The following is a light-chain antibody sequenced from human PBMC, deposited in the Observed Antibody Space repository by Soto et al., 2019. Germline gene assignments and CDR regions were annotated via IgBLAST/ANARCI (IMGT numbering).Light chain of an antibody. V-gene: IGKV3-20*01. CDR2: GAS. CDR3: QQYNTYST. Sequence: EIVLTQSPGTLSLSPGERATLSCRASQSVSSSYLAWYQQKPGQAPRLLIYGASSRATGIPDRFSGSGSGTDFTLTIGRLEPEDFATYYCQQYNTYSTFGQGTRLEIK. CDR1: QSVSSSY. J-gene: IGKJ5*01.